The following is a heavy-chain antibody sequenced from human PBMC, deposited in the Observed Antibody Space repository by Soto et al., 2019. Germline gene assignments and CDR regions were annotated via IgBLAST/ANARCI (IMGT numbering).Heavy chain of an antibody. CDR1: GFSFTTAGVA. V-gene: IGHV2-5*01. D-gene: IGHD6-19*01. J-gene: IGHJ4*02. CDR3: AHRPSGWYLFDY. Sequence: QSGPTLVNPIQTLTLTCTFSGFSFTTAGVAVGWIRQTPGGALEWLTLIYYNDDRRYSPSLKARLTITKDTSKNQVVLTMTNMDPVDTATYYCAHRPSGWYLFDYWGQGTLVTVSS. CDR2: IYYNDDR.